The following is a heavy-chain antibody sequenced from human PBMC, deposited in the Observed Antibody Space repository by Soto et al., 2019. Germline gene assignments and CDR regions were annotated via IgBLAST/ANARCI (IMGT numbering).Heavy chain of an antibody. D-gene: IGHD6-13*01. CDR2: IWYDGSNK. CDR1: GFTFSSYG. V-gene: IGHV3-33*01. CDR3: ARDNSSSWYGVDY. Sequence: QVQLVESGGGVVQPGRSLRLSCAASGFTFSSYGMHWVRQAPGKGLEWGAVIWYDGSNKYYADSVKGRFTISRDNSKNTLYLQMNSLRAEDTAVYYCARDNSSSWYGVDYWGQGTLVTVSS. J-gene: IGHJ4*02.